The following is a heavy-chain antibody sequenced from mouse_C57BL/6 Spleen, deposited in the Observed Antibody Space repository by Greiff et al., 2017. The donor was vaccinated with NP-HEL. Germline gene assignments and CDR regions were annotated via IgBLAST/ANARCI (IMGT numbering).Heavy chain of an antibody. CDR2: IDPEDGET. D-gene: IGHD6-5*01. Sequence: EVQLQQSGAELVKPGASVKLSCTASGFNIKDYYMHWVKQRTEQGLEWIGRIDPEDGETKYATKFQGKATITADTSANTAYLQLSSLTSEVTAVYYSAPYVSWFAYWGQGTLVTVSA. CDR1: GFNIKDYY. CDR3: APYVSWFAY. J-gene: IGHJ3*01. V-gene: IGHV14-2*01.